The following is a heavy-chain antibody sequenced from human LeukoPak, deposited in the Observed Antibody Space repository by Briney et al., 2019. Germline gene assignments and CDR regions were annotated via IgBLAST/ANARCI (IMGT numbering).Heavy chain of an antibody. CDR2: ISGSGGST. D-gene: IGHD3-9*01. CDR1: GVTFSSYG. V-gene: IGHV3-23*01. CDR3: AKGPYDILTRRAAEYFQH. Sequence: GGSLRLSCAASGVTFSSYGMSWVRQAPGKGLEWVSAISGSGGSTYYADSVKGRFTISRDNSKNTLYLQMNSLRAEDTAVYYCAKGPYDILTRRAAEYFQHWGQGTLVTVSS. J-gene: IGHJ1*01.